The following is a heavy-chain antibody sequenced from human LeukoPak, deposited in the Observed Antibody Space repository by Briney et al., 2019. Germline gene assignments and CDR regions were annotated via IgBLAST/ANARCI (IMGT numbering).Heavy chain of an antibody. Sequence: ASVKVSCKASGYTFTSYGISWVRQAPGQGLEWMGIINPSGGSTSYAQKFQGRVTMTRDTSTSTVYMELSSLRSEDTAVYYCARDLAVAGISQYYFDYWGQGTLVTVSS. CDR2: INPSGGST. CDR1: GYTFTSYG. D-gene: IGHD6-19*01. CDR3: ARDLAVAGISQYYFDY. J-gene: IGHJ4*02. V-gene: IGHV1-46*01.